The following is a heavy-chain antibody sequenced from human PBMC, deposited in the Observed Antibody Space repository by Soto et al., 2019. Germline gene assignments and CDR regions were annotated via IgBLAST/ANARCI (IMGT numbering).Heavy chain of an antibody. Sequence: SETLSLTCTVSGGSISNPSYYWGWVRQPPGKGLEWIGDIFYTGRTYYSPSLKSRVTISVDTSKEQFSLNLTSVTAADTAVYFCARAREKDIVVVPAAIRSYYYYGMDVWGQGTTVTVSS. CDR3: ARAREKDIVVVPAAIRSYYYYGMDV. CDR2: IFYTGRT. V-gene: IGHV4-39*01. D-gene: IGHD2-2*02. J-gene: IGHJ6*02. CDR1: GGSISNPSYY.